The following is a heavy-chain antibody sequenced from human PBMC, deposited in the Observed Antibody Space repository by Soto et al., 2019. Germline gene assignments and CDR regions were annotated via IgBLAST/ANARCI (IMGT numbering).Heavy chain of an antibody. CDR1: GYNFPNYA. J-gene: IGHJ4*02. CDR2: ISPYTGHT. Sequence: ASVKVSCKASGYNFPNYAISWVRQAPGQGLEWMGWISPYTGHTNYDHSLRGRLSLSTDTSTSTAYMELGSLGSDDTAVYYCARQFYYDTSGFNYDYLDYWGQGTLVTVPS. D-gene: IGHD3-22*01. CDR3: ARQFYYDTSGFNYDYLDY. V-gene: IGHV1-18*01.